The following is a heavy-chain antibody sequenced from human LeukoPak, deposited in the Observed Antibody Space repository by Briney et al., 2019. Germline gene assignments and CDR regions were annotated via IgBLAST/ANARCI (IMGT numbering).Heavy chain of an antibody. J-gene: IGHJ5*02. V-gene: IGHV3-30*18. CDR3: AKGPYSGFS. CDR1: GFTVSSNY. Sequence: GGSLRLSCAASGFTVSSNYMSWVRQAPGKGLEWVAVISYDGSNKYYADSVKGRFTISRDNSKNTLYLQMNSLRAEDTAVYYCAKGPYSGFSWGQGTLVTVSS. D-gene: IGHD1-26*01. CDR2: ISYDGSNK.